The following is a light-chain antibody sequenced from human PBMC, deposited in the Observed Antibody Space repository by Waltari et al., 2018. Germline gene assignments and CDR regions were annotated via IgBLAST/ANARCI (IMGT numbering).Light chain of an antibody. Sequence: EIVLTQSPGPLSLTPGERATVSCRASQSVSRALAWYQQKPGQAPRLLIYGASTRATGIPDRFSGSGSGTDFSLTISRLEPDDFAIYYCQHYLRLPVTFGLGTTVEI. CDR3: QHYLRLPVT. V-gene: IGKV3-20*01. CDR1: QSVSRA. CDR2: GAS. J-gene: IGKJ1*01.